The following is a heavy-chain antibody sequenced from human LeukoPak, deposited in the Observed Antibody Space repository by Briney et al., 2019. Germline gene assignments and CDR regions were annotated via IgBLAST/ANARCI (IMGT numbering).Heavy chain of an antibody. V-gene: IGHV3-9*01. Sequence: GGSLRLSCAASGFTFDDYAMHWVRQAPGKGLEWVSGISWNSGSIGYADSVKGRFTISRDNAKNSLYLQMNSLRAEDTALYYCAKGYYGSGSYYNDVAFDVWGQGTMVTVSS. CDR1: GFTFDDYA. CDR3: AKGYYGSGSYYNDVAFDV. D-gene: IGHD3-10*01. J-gene: IGHJ3*01. CDR2: ISWNSGSI.